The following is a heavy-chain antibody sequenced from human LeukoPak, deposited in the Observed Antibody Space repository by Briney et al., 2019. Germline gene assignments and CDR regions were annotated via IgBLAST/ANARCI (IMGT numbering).Heavy chain of an antibody. CDR1: GGTFSSYA. D-gene: IGHD2-8*01. J-gene: IGHJ4*02. V-gene: IGHV1-69*05. Sequence: GASVKVSCKASGGTFSSYAISWVRQAPGQGLEWMGGIIPIFGTANYAQKFQGRVTITTDESTSTAYMELSSLRSEDTAVYYCARDLPLYCTNGVCWGGGDYWGQGTLVTVSS. CDR3: ARDLPLYCTNGVCWGGGDY. CDR2: IIPIFGTA.